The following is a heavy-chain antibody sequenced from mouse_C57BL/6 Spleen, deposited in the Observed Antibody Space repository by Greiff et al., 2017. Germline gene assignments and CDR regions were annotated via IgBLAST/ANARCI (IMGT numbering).Heavy chain of an antibody. CDR2: IYPSDSET. Sequence: VQLQQPGAELVRPGSSVKLSCKASGYTFTSYWMDWVKQRPGQGLEWIGNIYPSDSETHYNQKFKDKATLTVDKSSSTAYMQLSSLTSEDSAVYYCARGDYTDFDVWGTGTTVTVSS. CDR3: ARGDYTDFDV. J-gene: IGHJ1*03. CDR1: GYTFTSYW. V-gene: IGHV1-61*01. D-gene: IGHD2-12*01.